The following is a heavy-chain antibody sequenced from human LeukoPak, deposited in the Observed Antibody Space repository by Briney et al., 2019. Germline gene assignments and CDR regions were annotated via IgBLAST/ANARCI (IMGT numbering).Heavy chain of an antibody. D-gene: IGHD6-19*01. CDR2: IWSDGSNK. Sequence: GRSLRLSCAASGFTFSSYGMHWVRQAPGKGLEWVAVIWSDGSNKYYADSVKGRFTISRDNSKNTLYLQMNSLRAEDTAVYYCARDRIAVAATYYYYGMDVWGQGTTVTVSS. J-gene: IGHJ6*02. V-gene: IGHV3-33*01. CDR3: ARDRIAVAATYYYYGMDV. CDR1: GFTFSSYG.